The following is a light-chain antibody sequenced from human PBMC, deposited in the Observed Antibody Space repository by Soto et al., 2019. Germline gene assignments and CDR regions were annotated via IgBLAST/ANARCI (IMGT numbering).Light chain of an antibody. CDR1: SGDIGGYNY. J-gene: IGLJ1*01. V-gene: IGLV2-14*01. CDR3: SSHTIYRTRG. CDR2: EVS. Sequence: QSALTQPASVSGSPGQSIAISCTGTSGDIGGYNYVSWYQQHPGKAPKLIIHEVSNRPSGVSDRFSGSKSGNTASLAISGLQADDEADYYCSSHTIYRTRGFGTGTKVTVL.